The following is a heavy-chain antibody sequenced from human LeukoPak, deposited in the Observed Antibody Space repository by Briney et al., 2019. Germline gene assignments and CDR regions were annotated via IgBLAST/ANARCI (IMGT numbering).Heavy chain of an antibody. D-gene: IGHD3-10*01. CDR2: INHSGPT. Sequence: PSDTLSLTCTIYGGSFSGYYWSWIRQPPGKGLEWIGEINHSGPTNYNPSLKSRVTISLDTSKNRFSLNLTSVTAADTAVYYCARAGWIITSGIDYWGQGALVTVSS. J-gene: IGHJ4*02. CDR3: ARAGWIITSGIDY. CDR1: GGSFSGYY. V-gene: IGHV4-34*01.